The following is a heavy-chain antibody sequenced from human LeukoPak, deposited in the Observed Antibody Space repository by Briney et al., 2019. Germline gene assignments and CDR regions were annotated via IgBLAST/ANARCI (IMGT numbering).Heavy chain of an antibody. V-gene: IGHV4-4*09. D-gene: IGHD6-19*01. CDR3: ARLSPGIAVAGTRYYYYYYMDV. J-gene: IGHJ6*03. CDR2: IYTSGST. Sequence: SETLSLTCTVSGGSIRGYYWSWIRQPPGKGLEWIGYIYTSGSTNYNPSLKSRVTISVDTSKNQFSLKLSSVTAADTAVYYCARLSPGIAVAGTRYYYYYYMDVWGKGTTVTVSS. CDR1: GGSIRGYY.